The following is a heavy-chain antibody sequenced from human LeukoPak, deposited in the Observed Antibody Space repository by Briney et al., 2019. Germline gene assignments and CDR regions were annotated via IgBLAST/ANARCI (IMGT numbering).Heavy chain of an antibody. V-gene: IGHV4-39*07. D-gene: IGHD6-6*01. CDR2: IYYSGST. CDR1: GGSFSSSSYY. Sequence: PSETLSLTCTVSGGSFSSSSYYWGWIRQPPGKGLEWIGSIYYSGSTYYNPSLKSRVTTSVDTSKNQFSLKLSSVTAADTAVYYCARVWQLDPHYNWFDPWGQGTLVTVSS. CDR3: ARVWQLDPHYNWFDP. J-gene: IGHJ5*02.